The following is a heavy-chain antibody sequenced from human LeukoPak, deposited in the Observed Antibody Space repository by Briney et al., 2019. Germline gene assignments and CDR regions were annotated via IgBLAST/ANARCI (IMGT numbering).Heavy chain of an antibody. D-gene: IGHD3-3*01. CDR3: AKDLNYDFWSGLGN. CDR2: ISYDGTNK. CDR1: GFTFSSYG. Sequence: GGSLRLSCAVSGFTFSSYGMHWVRQGPGKGLEWMAVISYDGTNKYYADSVKGRFTISRDNSKNTLYLQMNSLRAEDTAVYYCAKDLNYDFWSGLGNWGQGTLVTVSS. V-gene: IGHV3-30*18. J-gene: IGHJ4*02.